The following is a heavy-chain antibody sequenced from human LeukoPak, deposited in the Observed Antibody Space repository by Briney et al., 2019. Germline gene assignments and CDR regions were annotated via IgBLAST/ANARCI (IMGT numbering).Heavy chain of an antibody. D-gene: IGHD5-18*01. CDR3: TRASGDIVETATMGSY. V-gene: IGHV3-21*01. CDR1: GFTFNSYS. Sequence: GGSLRLSCAASGFTFNSYSMNWVRQAPGKGLEWVSSISSSSSSIYYADSVKGRFTISRDNAKNSLYLQMNSLRAEDTAVYYCTRASGDIVETATMGSYWGQGTLVTVSS. CDR2: ISSSSSSI. J-gene: IGHJ4*02.